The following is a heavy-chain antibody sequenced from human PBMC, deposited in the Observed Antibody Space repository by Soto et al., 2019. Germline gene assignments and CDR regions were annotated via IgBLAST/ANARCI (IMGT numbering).Heavy chain of an antibody. Sequence: PGGSLRLSCATSGFTFSTYAMAWVRQAPGKGLEWVSGVSASGLNTDYADPVKGRFYISRDNSKNTVSLHMNSLRAEDTALYYCAKDRYYFDSSGYYYYFDYWGRGTLVTVSS. CDR1: GFTFSTYA. V-gene: IGHV3-23*01. CDR2: VSASGLNT. D-gene: IGHD3-22*01. CDR3: AKDRYYFDSSGYYYYFDY. J-gene: IGHJ4*02.